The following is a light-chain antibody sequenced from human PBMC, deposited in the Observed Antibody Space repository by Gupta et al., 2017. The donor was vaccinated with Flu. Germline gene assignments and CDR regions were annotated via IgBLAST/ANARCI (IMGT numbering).Light chain of an antibody. V-gene: IGLV2-14*01. Sequence: SITISCTGTSRDVGANKYVSWYQKYPGKAPKLIIYEVTNRPSGVSDRLSGSKSDNTASLTISGLQAEDEADYYCSSYTSSLTLIFGGGTKLTVL. J-gene: IGLJ2*01. CDR2: EVT. CDR1: SRDVGANKY. CDR3: SSYTSSLTLI.